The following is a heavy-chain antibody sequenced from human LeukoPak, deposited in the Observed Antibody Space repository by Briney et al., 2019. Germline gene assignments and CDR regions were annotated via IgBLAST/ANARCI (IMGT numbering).Heavy chain of an antibody. CDR2: IKSKTFGGTT. CDR1: GFTLSNAW. J-gene: IGHJ4*02. D-gene: IGHD3-16*01. CDR3: TTLGAFDY. V-gene: IGHV3-15*01. Sequence: GGSLRLSCAASGFTLSNAWMSWVRQAPGKGLEWVDCIKSKTFGGTTDYAAPVKGRFTISRDDSKNTLYLHMNTLKTEDTAIYYCTTLGAFDYWGQGTLVTVSS.